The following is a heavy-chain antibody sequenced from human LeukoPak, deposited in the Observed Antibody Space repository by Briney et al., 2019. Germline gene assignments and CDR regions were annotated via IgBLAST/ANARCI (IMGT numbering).Heavy chain of an antibody. CDR1: GGSFSGYY. CDR3: ASIYDFWSGGNWFDP. D-gene: IGHD3-3*01. CDR2: INHSGST. V-gene: IGHV4-34*01. J-gene: IGHJ5*02. Sequence: TSSETLSLTCAVYGGSFSGYYWSWIRQPPGKGLEWIGEINHSGSTNYNPSLKSRVTISVDTSKNQFSLNLNSVTAADTAVYYSASIYDFWSGGNWFDPWGQGTLVTVSS.